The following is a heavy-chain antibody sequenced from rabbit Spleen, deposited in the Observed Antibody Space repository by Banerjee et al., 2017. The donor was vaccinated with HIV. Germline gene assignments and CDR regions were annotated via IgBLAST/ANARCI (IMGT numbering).Heavy chain of an antibody. CDR1: GVSFSGNSY. CDR2: IDTGSSGFT. D-gene: IGHD3-1*01. J-gene: IGHJ4*01. CDR3: ARDLASVVGWNFNL. Sequence: QEQLEESGGGLVKPGASLTLTCIASGVSFSGNSYMCWVRQAPGKGLEWIACIDTGSSGFTYFASWAKGRFTISKTSSTTVTLQMTSLTAADTATYFCARDLASVVGWNFNLWGQGTLVTVS. V-gene: IGHV1S45*01.